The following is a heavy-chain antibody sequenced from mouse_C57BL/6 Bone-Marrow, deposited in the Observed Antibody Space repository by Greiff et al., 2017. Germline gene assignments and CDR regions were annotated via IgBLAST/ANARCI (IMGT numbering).Heavy chain of an antibody. CDR1: GFTFSSYG. J-gene: IGHJ2*01. Sequence: EVQLVESGGDLVKPGGSLKLSCAASGFTFSSYGMSWVRQTPDKRLEWVATISSGGSYTYYPDSVKGRFTISRDNAKNTLYLQMGSLKDEDTAMYYCASRRGTVPYFDYWGQGTTLTVSS. V-gene: IGHV5-6*01. CDR3: ASRRGTVPYFDY. CDR2: ISSGGSYT. D-gene: IGHD1-1*01.